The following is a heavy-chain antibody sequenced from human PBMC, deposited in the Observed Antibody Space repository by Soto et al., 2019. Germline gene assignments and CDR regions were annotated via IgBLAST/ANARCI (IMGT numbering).Heavy chain of an antibody. CDR3: AKRKEVYYYGMDV. V-gene: IGHV3-7*01. CDR2: INEDGSDK. J-gene: IGHJ6*02. Sequence: GGSLRLSCAASGFTLSSYWLSWVRQAPGKGLEWVANINEDGSDKKYVDSVKGRFTISRDNAKNSLYLQMNSLSAEDTAVYYCAKRKEVYYYGMDVWGQGTTVTVSS. CDR1: GFTLSSYW.